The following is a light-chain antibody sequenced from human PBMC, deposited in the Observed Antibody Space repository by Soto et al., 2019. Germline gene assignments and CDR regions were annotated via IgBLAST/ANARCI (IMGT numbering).Light chain of an antibody. CDR2: GAS. CDR1: QSITSN. Sequence: EIVMTQSPATLSLSPGERATLSCRASQSITSNLAWYQQKPGRAPRLPIYGASTRATGIPARFSGSGSGTEFTLTISNLQSEDFALYYCQHYFKWPYTFGQGTKLEIQ. CDR3: QHYFKWPYT. V-gene: IGKV3-15*01. J-gene: IGKJ2*01.